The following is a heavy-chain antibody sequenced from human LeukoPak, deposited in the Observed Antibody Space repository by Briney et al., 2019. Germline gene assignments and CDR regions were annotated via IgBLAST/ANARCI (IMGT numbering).Heavy chain of an antibody. CDR2: INSDGSST. CDR3: ARDLFAAGYGGNDLGY. Sequence: GGSLRLSCAASGFTFSTYWMHWVRQALGKGLVWVSRINSDGSSTSYADSVRGRFTISRDNAKNTLYLQMNSLRAEDTAVYYCARDLFAAGYGGNDLGYWGQGTLVTVSS. CDR1: GFTFSTYW. V-gene: IGHV3-74*01. J-gene: IGHJ4*02. D-gene: IGHD4-23*01.